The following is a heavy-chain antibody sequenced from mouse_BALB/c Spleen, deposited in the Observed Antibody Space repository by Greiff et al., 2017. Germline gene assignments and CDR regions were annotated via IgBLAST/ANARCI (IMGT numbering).Heavy chain of an antibody. CDR3: TRGGDGYSRYAMDY. V-gene: IGHV1S81*02. D-gene: IGHD2-3*01. Sequence: VQLQQPGAELVKPGASVKLSCKASGYTFTSYYMYWVKQRPGQGLEWIGGINPSNGGTNFNEKFKSKATLTVDKSSSTAYMQLSSLTSEDSAVYYCTRGGDGYSRYAMDYWGQGTSVTVSS. CDR1: GYTFTSYY. J-gene: IGHJ4*01. CDR2: INPSNGGT.